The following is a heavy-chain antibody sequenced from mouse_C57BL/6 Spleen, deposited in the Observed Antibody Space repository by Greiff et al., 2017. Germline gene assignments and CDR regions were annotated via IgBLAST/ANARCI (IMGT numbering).Heavy chain of an antibody. Sequence: EVQLVESGGGLVQPGGSLKLSCAASGFTFSDYGMAWVRQAPRKGPEWVAFISNLAYSIYYADTVTGRFTISRENAKNTLYLEMSSLRSEDTAMDYGARQDDGYSYWYFDVWGTGTTVTVSS. CDR3: ARQDDGYSYWYFDV. V-gene: IGHV5-15*01. D-gene: IGHD2-3*01. CDR1: GFTFSDYG. J-gene: IGHJ1*03. CDR2: ISNLAYSI.